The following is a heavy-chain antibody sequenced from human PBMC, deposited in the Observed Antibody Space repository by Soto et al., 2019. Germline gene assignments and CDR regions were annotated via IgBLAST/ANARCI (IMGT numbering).Heavy chain of an antibody. CDR3: ARHPREASSGWYFGPLNWFDP. V-gene: IGHV4-39*01. J-gene: IGHJ5*02. CDR1: GGSISSSSYY. Sequence: NPSETLSLTCTVSGGSISSSSYYWGWIRQPPGKGLEWIGSIYYSGSTYYNPSLKSRVTISVDTSKNQFSLKLSSVTAADTAVYYCARHPREASSGWYFGPLNWFDPWGQGTLVTVSS. D-gene: IGHD6-19*01. CDR2: IYYSGST.